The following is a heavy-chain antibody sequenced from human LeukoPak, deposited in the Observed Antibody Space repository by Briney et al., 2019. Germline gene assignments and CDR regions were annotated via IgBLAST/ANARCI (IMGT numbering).Heavy chain of an antibody. CDR2: IIPILGIA. D-gene: IGHD3-22*01. CDR3: ARGTDDSSGYLLGY. Sequence: ASVKVSCKASGGTFSSYAISWVRQAPGQGLAWMGRIIPILGIANYAQKFQGRVTITADKSTSTAYMELSSLRSEDTAVYYCARGTDDSSGYLLGYWGQGTLVTISS. J-gene: IGHJ4*02. V-gene: IGHV1-69*04. CDR1: GGTFSSYA.